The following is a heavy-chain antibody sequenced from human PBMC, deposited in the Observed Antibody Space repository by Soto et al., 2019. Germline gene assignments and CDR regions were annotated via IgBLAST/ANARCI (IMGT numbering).Heavy chain of an antibody. CDR1: GYTLTELS. CDR3: ATDTYYDFWSGPGV. J-gene: IGHJ6*02. D-gene: IGHD3-3*01. Sequence: ASVKVSCKVSGYTLTELSMHWVRQAPGKGLEWMGGFDPEDGETIYAQKFQGRVTMTGDTSTDTAYMELSSLRSEDTAVYYCATDTYYDFWSGPGVWGQGTTVTVYS. V-gene: IGHV1-24*01. CDR2: FDPEDGET.